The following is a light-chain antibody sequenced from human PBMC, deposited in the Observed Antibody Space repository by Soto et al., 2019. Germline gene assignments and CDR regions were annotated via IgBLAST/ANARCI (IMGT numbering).Light chain of an antibody. CDR3: CSYGGSYAPYV. Sequence: QSALTQPPSASGSPGQSVTISCTGTSSDVGGYNYVSWYQQYPGEAPKRMIYDVTKRPSGVPDRFSGAKSGNTASLTISGLQPEDEADYYCCSYGGSYAPYVFGTGTKLTVL. CDR2: DVT. J-gene: IGLJ1*01. V-gene: IGLV2-11*01. CDR1: SSDVGGYNY.